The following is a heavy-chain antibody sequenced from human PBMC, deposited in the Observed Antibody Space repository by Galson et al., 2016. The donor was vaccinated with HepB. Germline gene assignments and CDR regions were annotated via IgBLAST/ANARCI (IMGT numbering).Heavy chain of an antibody. J-gene: IGHJ5*02. D-gene: IGHD2-8*01. CDR2: HTGTGDDQT. Sequence: SLRLSCAASRLTFSSFTMAWVRQAPGRGLEWISSHTGTGDDQTYYAGSVRGRFTFSRDDSKNTLYLQMNSLRVDDTALYYWAKGKSMGLPDWFDPWGQGTLVIVSS. CDR3: AKGKSMGLPDWFDP. CDR1: RLTFSSFT. V-gene: IGHV3-23*01.